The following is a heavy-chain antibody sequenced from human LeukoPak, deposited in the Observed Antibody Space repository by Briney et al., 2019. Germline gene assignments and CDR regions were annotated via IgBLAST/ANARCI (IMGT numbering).Heavy chain of an antibody. J-gene: IGHJ4*02. CDR1: GFPLSSYS. D-gene: IGHD2-15*01. CDR2: ISSSGSAI. Sequence: GGSLRLSGAASGFPLSSYSINWVRQAPGKGLEWVSYISSSGSAIYYVDSVKGRFTVSRDNAKNSLFLQMNSPRAEDTAVYYCVRVKGSYFDYWGQGALVTVSS. CDR3: VRVKGSYFDY. V-gene: IGHV3-48*01.